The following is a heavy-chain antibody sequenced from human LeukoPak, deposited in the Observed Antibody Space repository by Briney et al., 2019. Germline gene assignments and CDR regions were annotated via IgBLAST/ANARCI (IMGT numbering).Heavy chain of an antibody. CDR3: ARGLERWFDP. CDR1: GFTFSDYY. D-gene: IGHD1-1*01. V-gene: IGHV3-11*05. Sequence: TGGSLRLSCAASGFTFSDYYMSWIRQAPGKGLEWVSYISSSGSYTNYADSVKGRSTISRDNAKNSLYLQMNSLRAEDTAVYYCARGLERWFDPWGQGTLVTVSS. CDR2: ISSSGSYT. J-gene: IGHJ5*02.